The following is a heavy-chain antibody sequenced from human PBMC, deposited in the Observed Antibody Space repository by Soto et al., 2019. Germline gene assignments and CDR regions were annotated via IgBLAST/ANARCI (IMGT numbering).Heavy chain of an antibody. V-gene: IGHV3-21*01. CDR2: ISSSSSYI. CDR3: ARDFKGSSRPMDY. J-gene: IGHJ4*02. CDR1: GFTFSSYS. D-gene: IGHD6-6*01. Sequence: AGGSLRLSCAASGFTFSSYSMNWVRQAPGKGLEWVSSISSSSSYIYYADSVKGRFTISRDNAKNSLYLQMNSLRAEDTAVYYCARDFKGSSRPMDYWGQGTLVTVSS.